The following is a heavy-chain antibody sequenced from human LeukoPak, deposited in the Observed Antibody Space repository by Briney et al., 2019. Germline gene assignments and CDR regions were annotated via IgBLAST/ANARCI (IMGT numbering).Heavy chain of an antibody. CDR3: AKLEAGYCSSTSCYGGEGYFDY. J-gene: IGHJ4*02. D-gene: IGHD2-2*01. CDR2: INGSGGST. Sequence: GGSLRLSCAASGFTFSSYAMSWVRQAPGKGLEWVSAINGSGGSTYYADSVKGRFTISRDNSKNTLYLQMNSLRAEDTAVYYCAKLEAGYCSSTSCYGGEGYFDYWGQGTLVTVSS. V-gene: IGHV3-23*01. CDR1: GFTFSSYA.